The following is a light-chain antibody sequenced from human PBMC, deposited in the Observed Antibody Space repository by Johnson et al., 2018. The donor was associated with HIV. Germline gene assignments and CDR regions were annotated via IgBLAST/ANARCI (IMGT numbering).Light chain of an antibody. CDR1: NSNIGNNY. J-gene: IGLJ1*01. CDR3: GTWESRLSAGHV. Sequence: QSVLTQPPSVSAAPGQKVTISCSGSNSNIGNNYVSSHQQLPGTAPKLLIYDNKKRPSGIPDRISGSKSGTSATLGITGLQTGDEADYYCGTWESRLSAGHVYGTGTKVTFL. CDR2: DNK. V-gene: IGLV1-51*01.